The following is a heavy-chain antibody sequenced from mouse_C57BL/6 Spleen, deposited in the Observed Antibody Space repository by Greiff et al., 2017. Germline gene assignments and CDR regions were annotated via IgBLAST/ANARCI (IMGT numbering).Heavy chain of an antibody. CDR1: GFNIKDDY. Sequence: EVQLQQSGAELVRPGASVKLSCTASGFNIKDDYMHWVKQRPEQGLEWIGWIDPENGDTEYASKFQGKATITADTSSNTAYLQLSSLTSEDTAVYYCTRITTVVGRFAYWGQGTLVTVSA. CDR3: TRITTVVGRFAY. D-gene: IGHD1-1*01. V-gene: IGHV14-4*01. CDR2: IDPENGDT. J-gene: IGHJ3*01.